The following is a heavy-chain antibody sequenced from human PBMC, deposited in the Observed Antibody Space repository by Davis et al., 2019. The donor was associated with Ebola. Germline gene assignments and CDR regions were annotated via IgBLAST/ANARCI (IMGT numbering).Heavy chain of an antibody. CDR1: GGSVSSGRYD. CDR2: IYYSGRT. CDR3: ARGPFKGGDGYYDY. Sequence: PSETLSLTCTVSGGSVSSGRYDWSWIRQPPGKGLEWIGYIYYSGRTNYNPSLQSRVTISVDTSKNQFSLKLSSVTAADTAVYYCARGPFKGGDGYYDYWGQGTLVTVSS. V-gene: IGHV4-61*01. D-gene: IGHD3-16*01. J-gene: IGHJ4*02.